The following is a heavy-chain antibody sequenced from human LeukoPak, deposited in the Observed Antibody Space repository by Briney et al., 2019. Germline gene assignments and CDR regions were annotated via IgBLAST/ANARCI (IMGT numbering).Heavy chain of an antibody. CDR2: IYHSGST. J-gene: IGHJ5*02. D-gene: IGHD6-13*01. Sequence: SETLSLTCAVSGGSISSSNWWSWVRQPPGKGLEWIGEIYHSGSTNYNPSLKSRVTISVDTSKNQFSLKLSSVTAADTAVYYCAREVAAAGFDPWGQGTLVTVSS. CDR3: AREVAAAGFDP. CDR1: GGSISSSNW. V-gene: IGHV4-4*02.